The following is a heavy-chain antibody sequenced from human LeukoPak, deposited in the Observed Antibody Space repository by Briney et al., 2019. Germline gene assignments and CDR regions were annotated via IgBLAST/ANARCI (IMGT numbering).Heavy chain of an antibody. CDR2: IYTSGST. V-gene: IGHV4-61*02. J-gene: IGHJ4*02. CDR3: ARDSTQGYCSSTSCYD. CDR1: GGSISSGSYY. Sequence: SQTLSLTCTVSGGSISSGSYYWSWIRQHAGKGLEWIGRIYTSGSTNYNPSLKSRVTISVDTSKNQFSLKLSSVTAADTALYYCARDSTQGYCSSTSCYDWGQGTLVTVSS. D-gene: IGHD2-2*01.